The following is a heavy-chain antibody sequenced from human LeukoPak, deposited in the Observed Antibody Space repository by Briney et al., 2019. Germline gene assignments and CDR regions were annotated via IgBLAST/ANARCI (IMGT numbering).Heavy chain of an antibody. J-gene: IGHJ6*02. CDR1: GFTFSSYA. CDR2: ISGSGGST. D-gene: IGHD6-13*01. Sequence: GGSLRLSCAASGFTFSSYAMSWVRQAPGKGLEWVSAISGSGGSTYYADSVKGRFTISRDNSKNTLYLQMNSLRSEDTAVYYCAREAAGTTTMEAYYYYGMDVWGQGTTVTVSS. CDR3: AREAAGTTTMEAYYYYGMDV. V-gene: IGHV3-23*01.